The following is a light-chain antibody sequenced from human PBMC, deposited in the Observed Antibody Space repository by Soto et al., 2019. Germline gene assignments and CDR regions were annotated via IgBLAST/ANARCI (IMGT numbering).Light chain of an antibody. CDR3: QQRSNWPPT. CDR1: QYIGSA. J-gene: IGKJ1*01. CDR2: DAS. V-gene: IGKV3-11*01. Sequence: EVVLTQSPATLSVSPGDRATLSCRASQYIGSAIAWYHQKPGQAPRLLIYDASTRATGIPARFSGSGSGTDFTLTITSLEPEDFAVYYCQQRSNWPPTFGQGTKVDIK.